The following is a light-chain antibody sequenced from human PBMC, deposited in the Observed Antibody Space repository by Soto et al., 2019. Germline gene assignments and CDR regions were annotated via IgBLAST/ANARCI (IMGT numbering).Light chain of an antibody. CDR1: QSIRTW. J-gene: IGKJ1*01. CDR2: KAS. V-gene: IGKV1-5*03. Sequence: DIPMTQSPSTLSASVGDRVTITCRASQSIRTWVAWYQQKPGKAPKLLIYKASSLESGVPSRFSGSGSGTDFTLTISSLQPDDFAAYYCQQYNGYSWTFGQGTKVEIK. CDR3: QQYNGYSWT.